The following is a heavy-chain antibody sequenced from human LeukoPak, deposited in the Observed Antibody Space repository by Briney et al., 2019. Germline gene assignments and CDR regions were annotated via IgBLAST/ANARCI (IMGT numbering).Heavy chain of an antibody. CDR3: ARDAERDWFDP. Sequence: GASVKVSCKTSGYTIINYAMNWVRQAPGQGLEWMGWINTNTGNPTYAQGFTGRFVFSLDTSVSTAYLQISSLKAEDTAVYYCARDAERDWFDPWGQGTLVTVSS. CDR2: INTNTGNP. V-gene: IGHV7-4-1*02. CDR1: GYTIINYA. J-gene: IGHJ5*02. D-gene: IGHD1-1*01.